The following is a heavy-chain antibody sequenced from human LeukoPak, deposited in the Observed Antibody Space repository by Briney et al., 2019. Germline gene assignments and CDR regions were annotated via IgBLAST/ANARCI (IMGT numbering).Heavy chain of an antibody. CDR1: GFIFSSYA. J-gene: IGHJ4*02. CDR2: ISYSTSRV. Sequence: PGGSLRLSCTASGFIFSSYAMNWVRQSPGKGLEWVSCISYSTSRVYYADSVKGRFTISRDNARNSLFLQMNSLRDEDTAVYYRVRVSSGWYIDYWGQGTLVTVSS. D-gene: IGHD6-19*01. CDR3: VRVSSGWYIDY. V-gene: IGHV3-48*02.